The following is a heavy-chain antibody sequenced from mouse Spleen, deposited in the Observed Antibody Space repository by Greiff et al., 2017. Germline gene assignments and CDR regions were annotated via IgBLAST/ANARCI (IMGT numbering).Heavy chain of an antibody. CDR1: GYSITSGYY. D-gene: IGHD2-3*01. J-gene: IGHJ2*01. CDR2: ISYDGSN. V-gene: IGHV3-6*01. CDR3: ARGGLLLYYFDY. Sequence: VQLKESGPGLVKPSQSLSLTCSVTGYSITSGYYWNWIRQFPGNKLEWMGYISYDGSNNYNPSLKNRISITRDTSKNQFFLKLNSVTTEDTATYYCARGGLLLYYFDYWGQGTTLTVSS.